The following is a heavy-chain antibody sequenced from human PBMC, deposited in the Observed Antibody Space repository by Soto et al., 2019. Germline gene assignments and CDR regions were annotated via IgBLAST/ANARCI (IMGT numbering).Heavy chain of an antibody. V-gene: IGHV4-59*08. Sequence: SETLSLTCTVSGGSISSYYWSWIRQPPGKGLEWIGYIYYSGSTNYNPSLKSRVTISVDTSKNQFSLKLSSVTAADTAVYYCASIMITFGGVMGFDYWGQGTLVTVSS. J-gene: IGHJ4*02. CDR3: ASIMITFGGVMGFDY. CDR1: GGSISSYY. CDR2: IYYSGST. D-gene: IGHD3-16*01.